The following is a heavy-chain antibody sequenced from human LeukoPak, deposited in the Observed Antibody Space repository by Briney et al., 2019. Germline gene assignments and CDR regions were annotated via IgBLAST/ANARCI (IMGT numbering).Heavy chain of an antibody. V-gene: IGHV3-30*02. D-gene: IGHD5-24*01. J-gene: IGHJ4*02. CDR3: RLRDRRDGYNLYYY. CDR1: GFTFSSYG. Sequence: PGGSLRLSCAASGFTFSSYGMHWVRQAPGKGLEWVAFIRYDGSNKYYADSVKGRFTISRDNSKNTLYLQMNSLRAEDTAVYYCRLRDRRDGYNLYYYWGQGTLVTVSS. CDR2: IRYDGSNK.